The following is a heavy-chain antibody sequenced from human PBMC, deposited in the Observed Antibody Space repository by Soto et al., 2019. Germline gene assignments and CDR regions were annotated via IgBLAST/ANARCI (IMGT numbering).Heavy chain of an antibody. V-gene: IGHV5-51*01. CDR2: THPGDSDT. Sequence: PGESLKISCKGSGYFFSSQCIAWVRLMPGKGLEWMGITHPGDSDTRYSPSFQGQVTISVDGSINTAYLQSRSLDASDTAVYYGASTGQNRHRPRAFWGKGTPVTVSS. CDR1: GYFFSSQC. CDR3: ASTGQNRHRPRAF. J-gene: IGHJ4*02.